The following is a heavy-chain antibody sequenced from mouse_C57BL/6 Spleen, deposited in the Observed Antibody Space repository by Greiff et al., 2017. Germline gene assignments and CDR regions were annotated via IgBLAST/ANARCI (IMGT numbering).Heavy chain of an antibody. D-gene: IGHD3-2*02. CDR1: GYAFSSYW. CDR3: ARAAQAPYAMDY. Sequence: VQLQQSGAELVKPGASVKISCKASGYAFSSYWMNWVKQRPGKGLEWIGQIYPGDGDTNYNGKFKGKATLTADKSSSTAYMQLSSLTSEDSAVYFCARAAQAPYAMDYWGQGTSVTVSS. CDR2: IYPGDGDT. V-gene: IGHV1-80*01. J-gene: IGHJ4*01.